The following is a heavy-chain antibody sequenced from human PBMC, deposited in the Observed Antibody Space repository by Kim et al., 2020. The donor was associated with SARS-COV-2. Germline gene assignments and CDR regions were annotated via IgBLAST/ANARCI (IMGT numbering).Heavy chain of an antibody. J-gene: IGHJ4*02. D-gene: IGHD4-17*01. V-gene: IGHV1-69*04. Sequence: SVKVSCKASGGTFSNYAIGWVRQAPGQGLEWMGRIIPTVGIGNYAHNFQGRVTIKADKSTSTAYLEVSSLRSEDTAVYYCTIGFYGDGRLPFDSWGQGTLVTVSS. CDR1: GGTFSNYA. CDR3: TIGFYGDGRLPFDS. CDR2: IIPTVGIG.